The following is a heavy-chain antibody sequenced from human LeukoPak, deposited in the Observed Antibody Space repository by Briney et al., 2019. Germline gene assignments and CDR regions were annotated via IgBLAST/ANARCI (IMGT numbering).Heavy chain of an antibody. J-gene: IGHJ4*02. Sequence: SETLSLTCAVYGGSFSGYYWSWIRQPPVKGLEWIGEINHSGSTNYNPSLKSRVTISVDTSKNQFSLKLSSVTAADTAVYYCARGPRGYSWDWGQGTLVTVSS. CDR1: GGSFSGYY. CDR3: ARGPRGYSWD. D-gene: IGHD5-18*01. CDR2: INHSGST. V-gene: IGHV4-34*01.